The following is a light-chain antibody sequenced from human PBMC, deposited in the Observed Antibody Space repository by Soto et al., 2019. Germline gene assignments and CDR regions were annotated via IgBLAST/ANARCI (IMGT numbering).Light chain of an antibody. CDR3: QQYNSYSRT. Sequence: DIQITQSPSTLSASVRDRVTITCRASQSISSWLAWYHQKPGKAPKLLIYKASSLESGVPSRFSGSGSGTEFTLTISSLQPDDFATYYYQQYNSYSRTFGQGTKVDI. CDR2: KAS. CDR1: QSISSW. J-gene: IGKJ1*01. V-gene: IGKV1-5*03.